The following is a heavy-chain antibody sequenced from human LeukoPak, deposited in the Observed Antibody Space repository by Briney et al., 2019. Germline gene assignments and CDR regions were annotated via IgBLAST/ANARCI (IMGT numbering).Heavy chain of an antibody. Sequence: WGSLTLTCAVSGFSLSSCDSNWVCLAPGKGLEWISYISRTGNSIYYADSVKGRFTISTDSAKNSLYLQMNSLRAEDTAVYYCSRGPYSSNYY. V-gene: IGHV3-48*03. CDR3: SRGPYSSNYY. CDR1: GFSLSSCD. J-gene: IGHJ6*01. CDR2: ISRTGNSI. D-gene: IGHD6-13*01.